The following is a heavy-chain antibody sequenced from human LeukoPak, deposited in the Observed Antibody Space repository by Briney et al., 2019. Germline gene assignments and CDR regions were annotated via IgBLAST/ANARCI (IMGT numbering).Heavy chain of an antibody. Sequence: HPGGSLRLSCAASGITFSSYLMHWVRQAPGKGLVWVSRINSDGSSTSYADSVKGRFTTSRDNAKNTLYLQMNSLRAEDTAVYYCARVRGYDTSDYDYWGQGTLVTVSS. CDR3: ARVRGYDTSDYDY. J-gene: IGHJ4*02. D-gene: IGHD3-22*01. CDR2: INSDGSST. V-gene: IGHV3-74*01. CDR1: GITFSSYL.